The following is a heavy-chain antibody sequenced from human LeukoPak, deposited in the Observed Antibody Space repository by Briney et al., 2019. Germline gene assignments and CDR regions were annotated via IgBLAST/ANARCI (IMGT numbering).Heavy chain of an antibody. V-gene: IGHV3-64D*06. CDR3: VKDGPRSWAELDY. J-gene: IGHJ4*02. Sequence: GGSLRLSCSASGFTFSSYAMHWVRQAPGKGLEYVSAISSNGGSTYYADSVKGRFTISRDNSKNTLYLQMSSLRAEDTAVYYCVKDGPRSWAELDYWGQGTLVTVCS. D-gene: IGHD6-13*01. CDR2: ISSNGGST. CDR1: GFTFSSYA.